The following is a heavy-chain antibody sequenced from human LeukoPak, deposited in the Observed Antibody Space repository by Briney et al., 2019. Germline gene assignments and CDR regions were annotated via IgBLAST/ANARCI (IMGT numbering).Heavy chain of an antibody. J-gene: IGHJ3*02. D-gene: IGHD3-22*01. CDR3: ARDSYYYDSSGYPDAFDI. V-gene: IGHV4-4*02. Sequence: SETLSLTCAVSGGSISSSNWWSWVRQPPGKGLEWIGEIYYSGSTYYNPSLKSRVTISVDTSKNQFSLKLSSVTAADTAVYYCARDSYYYDSSGYPDAFDIWGQGTMVTVSS. CDR2: IYYSGST. CDR1: GGSISSSNW.